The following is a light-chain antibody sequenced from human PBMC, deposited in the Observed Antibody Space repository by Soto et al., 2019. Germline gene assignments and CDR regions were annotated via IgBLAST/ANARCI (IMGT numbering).Light chain of an antibody. CDR3: QQYNNWPRGT. CDR1: QSVSNN. V-gene: IGKV3-15*01. J-gene: IGKJ1*01. Sequence: IVLTQSPASLSVSPGAVATLSCRASQSVSNNLAWYQQKPGQAPRLLIYGAPTRATGIPARFSGSWSGTDFTLTISSLKSEDFAVYYWQQYNNWPRGTLGQGTKVESK. CDR2: GAP.